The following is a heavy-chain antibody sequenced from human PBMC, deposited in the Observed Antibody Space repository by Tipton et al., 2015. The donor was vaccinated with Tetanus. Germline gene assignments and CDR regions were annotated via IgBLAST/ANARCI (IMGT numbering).Heavy chain of an antibody. CDR1: GGSFSGYY. CDR3: ARGMVSWGIFPY. J-gene: IGHJ4*02. D-gene: IGHD2-8*01. Sequence: TLSLTCAVYGGSFSGYYWSWIRQPPGKGLEWIGEINHSGSTNYNPSLKSRVTISVDTSKNQFSLNLTSVTAVDTAFYYCARGMVSWGIFPYWGQGTLVTVSS. V-gene: IGHV4-34*01. CDR2: INHSGST.